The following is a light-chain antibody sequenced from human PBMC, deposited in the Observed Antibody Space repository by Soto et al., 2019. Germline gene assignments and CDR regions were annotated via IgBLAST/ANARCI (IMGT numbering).Light chain of an antibody. J-gene: IGLJ1*01. V-gene: IGLV2-8*01. CDR1: GSDVGGYNY. CDR2: DVS. Sequence: QSALTQPPSASGSPGQSVAISCTGTGSDVGGYNYVSWYQQHPGKAPKLMIYDVSKRPSGVPDRFSGSKSGNTASLTVSGLQAEDEADYYCSSYAGTHIVFGTGTKLTVL. CDR3: SSYAGTHIV.